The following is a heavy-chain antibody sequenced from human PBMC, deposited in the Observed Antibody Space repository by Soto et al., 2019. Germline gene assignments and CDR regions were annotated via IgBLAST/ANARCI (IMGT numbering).Heavy chain of an antibody. Sequence: SETLSLTCTVSGGSISSSSYYWGWIRQPPGKGLEWIGSIYYSGSTYYNPSLKSRVTISVDTSKNQFSLKLSSVTAADTAVYYCARRRVRGLIDYWGQGTLVTVSS. CDR1: GGSISSSSYY. CDR3: ARRRVRGLIDY. CDR2: IYYSGST. V-gene: IGHV4-39*01. D-gene: IGHD2-8*01. J-gene: IGHJ4*02.